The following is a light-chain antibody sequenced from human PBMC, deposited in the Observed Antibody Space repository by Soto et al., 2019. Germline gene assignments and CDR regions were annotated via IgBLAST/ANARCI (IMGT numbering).Light chain of an antibody. CDR1: SSDVGSYNL. V-gene: IGLV2-23*02. CDR2: EVS. CDR3: CSYAGSTTFVV. J-gene: IGLJ2*01. Sequence: QSALTQPASVSGSPGQSITISCTGTSSDVGSYNLVSWYQQHPGKAPKLMIYEVSKRPSGVSNRFSGSKSGNTASLTISGLQAEDEADYYCCSYAGSTTFVVFGGGTKHTVL.